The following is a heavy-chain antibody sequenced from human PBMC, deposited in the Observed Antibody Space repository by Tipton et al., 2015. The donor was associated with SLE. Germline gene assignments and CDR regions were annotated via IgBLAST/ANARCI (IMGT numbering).Heavy chain of an antibody. CDR1: GFTFSSYS. D-gene: IGHD2-2*01. Sequence: SLRLSCAASGFTFSSYSMNWVRQAPGKGLEWVSSISSSSSYIYYADSVKGRFTISRDNAKNSLYLQMNSLRAEDTAVYYCARDWDSVCSSTSCSHVYYGMDVWGQGTTVTVSS. J-gene: IGHJ6*02. V-gene: IGHV3-21*01. CDR3: ARDWDSVCSSTSCSHVYYGMDV. CDR2: ISSSSSYI.